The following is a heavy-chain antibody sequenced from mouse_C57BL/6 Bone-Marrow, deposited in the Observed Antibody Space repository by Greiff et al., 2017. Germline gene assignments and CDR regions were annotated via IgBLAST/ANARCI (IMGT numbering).Heavy chain of an antibody. D-gene: IGHD1-1*01. J-gene: IGHJ2*01. CDR2: IDTSDSDT. Sequence: QVQLLQPGAELVRPGSSVKLSCEASGYTFTSYWMHWVRQSPKKGLEWVGNIDTSDSDTHYTQKFKDRATLTIDKSSSTLYMQLSSLTSEDSAVYYCARRDYCSSLDYWGQGTTLTVSS. CDR3: ARRDYCSSLDY. V-gene: IGHV1-52*01. CDR1: GYTFTSYW.